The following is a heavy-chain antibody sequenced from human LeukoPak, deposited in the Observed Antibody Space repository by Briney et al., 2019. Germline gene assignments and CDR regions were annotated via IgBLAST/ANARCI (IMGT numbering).Heavy chain of an antibody. Sequence: SQTLSLTCTVSGGSIISGGNYWTWIRQHPGKGLEWIGYSYNSGTTYYNPSLKSRVTISVDTSNNHFSLRLTSVTAADTAVYYCARSEDGYTFDYWGQGTLVTVSS. CDR2: SYNSGTT. CDR3: ARSEDGYTFDY. V-gene: IGHV4-31*03. D-gene: IGHD5-24*01. J-gene: IGHJ4*02. CDR1: GGSIISGGNY.